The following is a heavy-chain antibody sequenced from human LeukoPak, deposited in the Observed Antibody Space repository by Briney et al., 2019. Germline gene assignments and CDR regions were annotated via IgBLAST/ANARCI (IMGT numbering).Heavy chain of an antibody. Sequence: VESLKISCKGSGYSFTSYWIFWVRHMPGKGQEWMGRIDPTDSYTNCIPSFQGHVTSSADQSISTAYLQWNSLKASDTAFFFRPRRPYEISTGYPFDYWGQGTLVTVSS. CDR2: IDPTDSYT. CDR3: PRRPYEISTGYPFDY. D-gene: IGHD3-9*01. CDR1: GYSFTSYW. V-gene: IGHV5-10-1*01. J-gene: IGHJ4*02.